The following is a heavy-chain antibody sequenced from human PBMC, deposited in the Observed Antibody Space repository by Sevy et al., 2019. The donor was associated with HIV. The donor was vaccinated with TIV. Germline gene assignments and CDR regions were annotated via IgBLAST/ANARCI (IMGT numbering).Heavy chain of an antibody. D-gene: IGHD3-9*01. J-gene: IGHJ4*02. CDR2: MHASGST. CDR1: GDSFSSDTYF. Sequence: SETLSLTCTVSGDSFSSDTYFWNWIRQPAGKGLEWIGRMHASGSTIYNPSLKSRVTMSVDKSKSQFSLRLSSVTAADTAVYFCARERGSNILTLGLDFWGQGSLVTVSS. V-gene: IGHV4-61*02. CDR3: ARERGSNILTLGLDF.